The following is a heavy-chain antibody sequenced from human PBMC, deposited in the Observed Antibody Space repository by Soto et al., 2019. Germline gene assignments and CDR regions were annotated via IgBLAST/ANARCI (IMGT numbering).Heavy chain of an antibody. J-gene: IGHJ6*02. Sequence: EVQLVESGGGLVQPGGSLRLSCEASGFTFRNYDMHWVRQGTGKGLEWVSGISAAGDPDYADSVEGRFTISRAHAQNSFFLQINSLRVADTAVYYCARTDIYFYGLDVWGQGTTVIVSS. V-gene: IGHV3-13*05. CDR2: ISAAGDP. CDR1: GFTFRNYD. CDR3: ARTDIYFYGLDV.